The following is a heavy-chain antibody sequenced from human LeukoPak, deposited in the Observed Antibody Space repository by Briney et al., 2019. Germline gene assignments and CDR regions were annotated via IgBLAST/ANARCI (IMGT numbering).Heavy chain of an antibody. Sequence: PGGSLRLSCAASGFTFSSYAMSWVRQAPGKGLEWVSAISGSGGSTYYADSVKGRFTIPRDNSKNTLYLQMNSLRAEDTAVYYCAREEGYNLARAAFDIWGQGTMVTVSS. CDR1: GFTFSSYA. J-gene: IGHJ3*02. V-gene: IGHV3-23*01. CDR2: ISGSGGST. CDR3: AREEGYNLARAAFDI. D-gene: IGHD5-24*01.